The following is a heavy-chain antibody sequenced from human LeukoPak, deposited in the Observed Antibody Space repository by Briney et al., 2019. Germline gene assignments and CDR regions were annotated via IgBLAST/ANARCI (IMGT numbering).Heavy chain of an antibody. D-gene: IGHD3-22*01. J-gene: IGHJ4*02. Sequence: ASVTVSCTASGYTFTGYYMHWVRQAPGQGLEWMGRINPNSGGTNYAQKFQGRVTMTRDTSISTAYMELSRLRSDDTAVYYCARAHYYDSSGTYDYWGQGTLVTVSS. CDR2: INPNSGGT. CDR3: ARAHYYDSSGTYDY. V-gene: IGHV1-2*06. CDR1: GYTFTGYY.